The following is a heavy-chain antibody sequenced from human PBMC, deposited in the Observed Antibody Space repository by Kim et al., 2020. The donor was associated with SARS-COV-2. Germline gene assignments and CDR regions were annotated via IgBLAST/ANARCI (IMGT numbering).Heavy chain of an antibody. Sequence: SETLSLTCTVSGGSISTSCYYWGWLRQPPGKGWEWIGSINCSGSTYYNLSLKSPFTISVDTSQNHFSLKPSPVTAADTAVYYCASLRYNWSGDYWGQGT. J-gene: IGHJ4*02. V-gene: IGHV4-39*02. CDR2: INCSGST. CDR3: ASLRYNWSGDY. CDR1: GGSISTSCYY. D-gene: IGHD1-1*01.